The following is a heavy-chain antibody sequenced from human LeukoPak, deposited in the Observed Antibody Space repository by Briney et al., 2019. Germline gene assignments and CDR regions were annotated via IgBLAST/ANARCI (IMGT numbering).Heavy chain of an antibody. CDR3: ATPIYDYVWGSYRYKYDY. D-gene: IGHD3-16*02. Sequence: GGSLRLSWVASGFTFSSYAMSWARQAPGKGLEWVSAISGSGGSTYYADSVKGRFTISRDNSKNTLYLQMNSLRAEDTAVYYCATPIYDYVWGSYRYKYDYWGQGTLVTVSS. J-gene: IGHJ4*02. V-gene: IGHV3-23*01. CDR2: ISGSGGST. CDR1: GFTFSSYA.